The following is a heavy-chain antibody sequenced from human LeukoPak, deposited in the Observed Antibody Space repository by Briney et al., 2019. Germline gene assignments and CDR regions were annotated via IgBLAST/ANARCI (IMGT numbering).Heavy chain of an antibody. CDR3: ARXFGGGDSSGPYY. Sequence: GGSLRXSCAASGFSFSSHGMSWVRQAPGKGLEWVSGIIGGAGGTYYADSVKGRFIISRDNAKNSLYLQVNSLRAEETALYYCARXFGGGDSSGPYYWGQGTLVTVSS. D-gene: IGHD3-22*01. J-gene: IGHJ4*02. CDR2: IIGGAGGT. CDR1: GFSFSSHG. V-gene: IGHV3-23*01.